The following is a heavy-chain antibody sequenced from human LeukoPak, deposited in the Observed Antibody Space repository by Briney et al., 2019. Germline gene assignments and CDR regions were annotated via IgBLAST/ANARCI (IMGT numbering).Heavy chain of an antibody. CDR2: IDPRSGGT. CDR1: GYTFTDYY. J-gene: IGHJ4*02. D-gene: IGHD2-2*02. Sequence: ASMKVSCKASGYTFTDYYMHWVRQAPGQGLEWMGWIDPRSGGTNFARKFQGRVTMTRDTSISTAYMELSRLTSDDTAVYYCTSSDYTSSDYWGQGTLVTVS. V-gene: IGHV1-2*02. CDR3: TSSDYTSSDY.